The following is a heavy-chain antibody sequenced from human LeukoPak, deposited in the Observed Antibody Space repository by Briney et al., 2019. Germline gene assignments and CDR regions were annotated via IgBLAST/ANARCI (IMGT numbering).Heavy chain of an antibody. Sequence: PGGSLRLSCAASGFTFSSYWMSWVRQAPGKGLEWVANIKQDGSEKYYVDSVKGRFTISRDNAKNSLYLQMNSLRAEDTAVYYCARARDGYNWDAFDIWGQGTMVTVSS. CDR2: IKQDGSEK. V-gene: IGHV3-7*04. J-gene: IGHJ3*02. D-gene: IGHD5-24*01. CDR1: GFTFSSYW. CDR3: ARARDGYNWDAFDI.